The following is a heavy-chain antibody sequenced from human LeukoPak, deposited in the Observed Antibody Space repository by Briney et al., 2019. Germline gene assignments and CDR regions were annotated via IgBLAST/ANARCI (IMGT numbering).Heavy chain of an antibody. D-gene: IGHD4-17*01. J-gene: IGHJ4*02. CDR2: INHSGST. V-gene: IGHV4-34*01. Sequence: PSETLSLTCAVYGGSFSGYYWSWIRQPPGKGLEWIGEINHSGSTNYNPSLKSRVTISVDTSKNQFSLKLSSVTAADTAVYYCARRMAVTTDYWGQGTLVTVSS. CDR3: ARRMAVTTDY. CDR1: GGSFSGYY.